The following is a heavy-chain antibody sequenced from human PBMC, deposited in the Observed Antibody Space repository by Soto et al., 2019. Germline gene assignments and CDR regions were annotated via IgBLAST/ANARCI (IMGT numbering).Heavy chain of an antibody. V-gene: IGHV4-38-2*01. CDR2: IYHSGST. D-gene: IGHD3-22*01. J-gene: IGHJ5*02. CDR1: GYSISSGYY. Sequence: SETLSLTCAVSGYSISSGYYWGWIRQPPGKGLEWIGSIYHSGSTYYNPSLKSRVTISVDTSKNQFSLKLSSVTAADKAVYYCARARDDSSGFNWFDPWGQGTLVTVSS. CDR3: ARARDDSSGFNWFDP.